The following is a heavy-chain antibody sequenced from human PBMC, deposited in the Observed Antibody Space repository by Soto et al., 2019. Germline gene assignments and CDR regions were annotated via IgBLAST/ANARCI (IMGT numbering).Heavy chain of an antibody. D-gene: IGHD3-3*01. CDR3: ARDFAYFDS. CDR1: GGSFKSGSYS. Sequence: SETLSLTCTVSGGSFKSGSYSWGWIRQPPGKGLEWIGYVYHTGRTSYNPSLKSRVSISMDTSKNQFSLNLDSVTAADTAVYFCARDFAYFDSWGQGTLVTVSS. V-gene: IGHV4-61*01. CDR2: VYHTGRT. J-gene: IGHJ4*02.